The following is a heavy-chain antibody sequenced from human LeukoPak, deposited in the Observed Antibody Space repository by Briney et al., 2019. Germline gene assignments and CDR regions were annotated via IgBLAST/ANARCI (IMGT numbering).Heavy chain of an antibody. V-gene: IGHV3-23*01. CDR1: GFTFSSYA. CDR3: AKTPPYGSGSYYVDY. D-gene: IGHD3-10*01. Sequence: GGSLRLSCAASGFTFSSYAMSWVRQAPGKGLEWVSAISGSGGSTYYADSVKDRFTISRDNSKNTLYLQMNSLRAEDTAVYYCAKTPPYGSGSYYVDYWGQGTLVTVSS. CDR2: ISGSGGST. J-gene: IGHJ4*02.